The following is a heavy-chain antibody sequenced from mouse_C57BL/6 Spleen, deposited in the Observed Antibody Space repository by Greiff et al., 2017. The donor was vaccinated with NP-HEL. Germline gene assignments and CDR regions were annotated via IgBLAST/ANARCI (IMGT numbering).Heavy chain of an antibody. V-gene: IGHV1-26*01. Sequence: EVQLQQSGPELVKPGASVKISCKASGYTFTDYYMNWVKQSHGKSLEWIGDINPNNGGTSYNQKFKGKATLTVDKSSSTAYMELRSLTSEDSAVYYCARDGAGWGWGQGTLVTVSA. D-gene: IGHD1-1*02. CDR1: GYTFTDYY. CDR3: ARDGAGWG. J-gene: IGHJ3*01. CDR2: INPNNGGT.